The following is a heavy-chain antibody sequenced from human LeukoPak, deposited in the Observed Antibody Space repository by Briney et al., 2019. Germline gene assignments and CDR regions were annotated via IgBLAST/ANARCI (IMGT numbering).Heavy chain of an antibody. V-gene: IGHV4-38-2*02. CDR1: GYSISSGYY. CDR3: ARDQSGNWNARVYFDY. J-gene: IGHJ4*02. D-gene: IGHD1-1*01. CDR2: IYHSGST. Sequence: SETLSLTCAASGYSISSGYYWGWIRQPPGKGLEWIGSIYHSGSTYYNPSLKSRVTISVDTSKNQFSLKLSSVTAADTAVYYCARDQSGNWNARVYFDYWGQGTLVTVSS.